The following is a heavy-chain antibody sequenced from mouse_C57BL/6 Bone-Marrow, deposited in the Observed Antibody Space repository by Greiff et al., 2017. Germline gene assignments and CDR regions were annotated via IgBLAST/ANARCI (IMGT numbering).Heavy chain of an antibody. V-gene: IGHV1-76*01. CDR1: GYTFTDYY. CDR2: IYPGSGNT. J-gene: IGHJ2*01. Sequence: QVQLKQSGAELVRPGASVKLSCKASGYTFTDYYINWVKQRPGQGLEWIARIYPGSGNTYYNEKFKGKATLTADKSSSTAYMQLSSLTSEDSAVYFCAREGIYYYGSSYDFDYCVQGTTLTVSS. CDR3: AREGIYYYGSSYDFDY. D-gene: IGHD1-1*01.